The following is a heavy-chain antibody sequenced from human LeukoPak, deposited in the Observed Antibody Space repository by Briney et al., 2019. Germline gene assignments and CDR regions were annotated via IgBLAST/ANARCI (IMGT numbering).Heavy chain of an antibody. V-gene: IGHV3-21*01. CDR3: ARAGVRSSSWYYYYYMDV. CDR1: GFTFSSYS. D-gene: IGHD6-13*01. J-gene: IGHJ6*03. Sequence: GGSLRLSCVASGFTFSSYSMNWVRQAPGKGLEWVSSISSSSSYIYYADSVKGRFTISRDNAKNSLYLQMNSLRAEDTAVYYCARAGVRSSSWYYYYYMDVWGKGTTVTVSS. CDR2: ISSSSSYI.